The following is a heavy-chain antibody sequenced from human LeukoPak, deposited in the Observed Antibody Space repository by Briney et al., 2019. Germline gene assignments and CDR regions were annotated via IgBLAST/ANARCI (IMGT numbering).Heavy chain of an antibody. J-gene: IGHJ6*02. Sequence: GESLKISCKGSGYSFTSYWIGWVRQMPGKGLEWMGIIYPGDSDTRYSPSFQGQVTISADKSISTAYLQWSSLKASDTAMYYCARLPLDSSGPYYYYYYGMDVWGQGTTVTVSS. CDR3: ARLPLDSSGPYYYYYYGMDV. CDR2: IYPGDSDT. V-gene: IGHV5-51*01. CDR1: GYSFTSYW. D-gene: IGHD3-22*01.